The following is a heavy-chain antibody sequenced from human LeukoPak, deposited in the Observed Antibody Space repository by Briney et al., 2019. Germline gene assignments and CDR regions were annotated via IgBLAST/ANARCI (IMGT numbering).Heavy chain of an antibody. CDR1: GFTFSSYS. CDR3: AKGLRGYDYGWGSYRPPDYLYGMDV. V-gene: IGHV3-21*04. J-gene: IGHJ6*02. CDR2: ISSSSSYI. Sequence: TGGSLRLSCAASGFTFSSYSMNWVRQAPGKGLEWVSSISSSSSYIYYADSVKGRFTISRDNAKNTLYLQMNSLRAEDTAVYYCAKGLRGYDYGWGSYRPPDYLYGMDVWGQGTTVTVSS. D-gene: IGHD3-16*02.